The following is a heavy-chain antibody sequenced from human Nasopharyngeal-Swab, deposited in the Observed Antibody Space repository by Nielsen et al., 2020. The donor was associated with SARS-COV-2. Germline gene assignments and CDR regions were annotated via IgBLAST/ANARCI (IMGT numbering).Heavy chain of an antibody. CDR2: IDPSDSYT. J-gene: IGHJ6*02. CDR1: GYSFTSYW. Sequence: GSLRLSCQGSGYSFTSYWISWVRQMPGKGLEWMGRIDPSDSYTNYSPSFQGHVTISADKSISTAYLQWSSLKASDTAMYYCAASRGPGSYYYGSGDQSMDVWGQGTTVTVPS. D-gene: IGHD3-10*01. CDR3: AASRGPGSYYYGSGDQSMDV. V-gene: IGHV5-10-1*01.